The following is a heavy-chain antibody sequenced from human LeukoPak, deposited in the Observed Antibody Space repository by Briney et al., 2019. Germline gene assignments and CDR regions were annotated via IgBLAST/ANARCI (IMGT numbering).Heavy chain of an antibody. CDR3: ARLGDIMITFGGVIDPDY. CDR2: SYYSGST. J-gene: IGHJ4*02. D-gene: IGHD3-16*02. Sequence: SETLSLTCTVSGGSISSGGYYWSWIRPHPGKRLVWIVYSYYSGSTYYNPTLKSRVTISVDTSKNQFYLKLSSVTAADTAVYYCARLGDIMITFGGVIDPDYWGQGTLVTVSS. CDR1: GGSISSGGYY. V-gene: IGHV4-31*03.